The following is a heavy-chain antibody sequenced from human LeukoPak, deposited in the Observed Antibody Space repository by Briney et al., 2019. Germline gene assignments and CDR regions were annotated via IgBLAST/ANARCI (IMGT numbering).Heavy chain of an antibody. CDR3: AKVRDSDFTVDAIDM. Sequence: GGSLRLSCAASGFTFSSYGMHWVRQAPGKGLEWVSTISGSGGTTYYADSVKGRFTISRDNSKNTLYLQMNSLRAEDTAVYYCAKVRDSDFTVDAIDMWGQSPMVTVYS. D-gene: IGHD3-3*01. CDR1: GFTFSSYG. CDR2: ISGSGGTT. J-gene: IGHJ3*02. V-gene: IGHV3-23*01.